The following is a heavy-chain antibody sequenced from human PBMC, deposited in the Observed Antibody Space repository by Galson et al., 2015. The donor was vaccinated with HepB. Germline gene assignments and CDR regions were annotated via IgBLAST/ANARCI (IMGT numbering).Heavy chain of an antibody. CDR3: AKVGNSGSYYGRSYFDN. D-gene: IGHD1-26*01. V-gene: IGHV3-23*01. Sequence: SCKASGYTFADYTMNWVRQAPGKGLEWVSSISNGGSPYYADSVKDRFTVSRDNSKSTLYLQMNSLRVEDTAVYYCAKVGNSGSYYGRSYFDNWGQGTQVTASS. CDR2: ISNGGSP. CDR1: GYTFADYT. J-gene: IGHJ4*02.